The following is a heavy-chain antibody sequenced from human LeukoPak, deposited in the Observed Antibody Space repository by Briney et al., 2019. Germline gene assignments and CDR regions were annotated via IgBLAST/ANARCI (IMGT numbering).Heavy chain of an antibody. Sequence: SETLSLTCAVYGGSFSGYYWSWIRQPPGEGLEWIGEINHSGSTNYNPSLKSRVTISVDTSKNQFSLKLSSVTAADTAVYYCARIGGSYLDYWGQGTLVTVSS. D-gene: IGHD1-26*01. J-gene: IGHJ4*02. CDR2: INHSGST. CDR3: ARIGGSYLDY. CDR1: GGSFSGYY. V-gene: IGHV4-34*01.